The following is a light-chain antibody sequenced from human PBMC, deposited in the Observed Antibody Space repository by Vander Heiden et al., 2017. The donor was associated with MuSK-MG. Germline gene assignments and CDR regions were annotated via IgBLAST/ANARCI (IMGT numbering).Light chain of an antibody. J-gene: IGLJ2*01. V-gene: IGLV2-8*01. Sequence: QSALTPPPSASGSPGQSVTISCTGTSSDVGGYNYVSWYQQHPGKAPNLVIYEVSKRPSGVPDRFSGSKSGNTASLTVSGLQAEDEADYYCRSDAGSNNFVVFGGGTKLTVL. CDR1: SSDVGGYNY. CDR2: EVS. CDR3: RSDAGSNNFVV.